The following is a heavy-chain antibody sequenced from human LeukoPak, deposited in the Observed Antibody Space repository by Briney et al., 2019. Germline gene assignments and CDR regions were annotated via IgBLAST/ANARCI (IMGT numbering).Heavy chain of an antibody. V-gene: IGHV3-48*04. CDR3: ARETDLGMDV. J-gene: IGHJ6*02. Sequence: GGSLRLSCAASGFTFSSYSMNWVRQAPGKGLEWVSYISSSGSTIYYADSVKGRFTISRDNAKNSLYLQMNSLRAEDTAVYYCARETDLGMDVWGQGTTVTVSS. CDR1: GFTFSSYS. D-gene: IGHD3/OR15-3a*01. CDR2: ISSSGSTI.